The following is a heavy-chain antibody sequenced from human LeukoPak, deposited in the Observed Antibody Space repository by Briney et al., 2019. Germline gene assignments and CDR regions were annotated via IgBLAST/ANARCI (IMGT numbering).Heavy chain of an antibody. V-gene: IGHV3-7*01. CDR2: IKQDGSDK. J-gene: IGHJ4*02. Sequence: GGSLRLSCAASGFIVTTYWMSWVRQTPGKGLEWVANIKQDGSDKYYVDSVKGRFTISRDNAKNSLYLQMNSLRPEDTAVYYCARELGQEQLADYWGQGTLVTVSS. CDR1: GFIVTTYW. D-gene: IGHD6-13*01. CDR3: ARELGQEQLADY.